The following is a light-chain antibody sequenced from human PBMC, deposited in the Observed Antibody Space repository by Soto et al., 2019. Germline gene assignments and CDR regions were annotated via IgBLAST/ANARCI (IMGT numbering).Light chain of an antibody. CDR1: QSLLHSNGYNY. J-gene: IGKJ2*01. Sequence: DIVMTQSPLSLPVTPGEPASISCRSSQSLLHSNGYNYLDWYLQKPGQSPQLLIYLSSNRASGVRDTFRCSGSGTEIALTISIMEVEAVGFDYCMQDQHAPWGYTFGQGTKLEIK. CDR3: MQDQHAPWGYT. V-gene: IGKV2-28*01. CDR2: LSS.